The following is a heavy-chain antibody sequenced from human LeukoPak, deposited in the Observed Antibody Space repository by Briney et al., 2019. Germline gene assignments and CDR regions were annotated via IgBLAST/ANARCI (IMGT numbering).Heavy chain of an antibody. Sequence: GGALRLSCAASGFTFSSYAMSWVRQAPGKGLEWVSAISGSGGSTYYADSVKGRFTISRDNSKNTLYLQMNSLRAKDTAVYYCAKSFYGSGSYYNPLPLDYWGQGALVTVSS. D-gene: IGHD3-10*01. CDR2: ISGSGGST. J-gene: IGHJ4*02. V-gene: IGHV3-23*01. CDR3: AKSFYGSGSYYNPLPLDY. CDR1: GFTFSSYA.